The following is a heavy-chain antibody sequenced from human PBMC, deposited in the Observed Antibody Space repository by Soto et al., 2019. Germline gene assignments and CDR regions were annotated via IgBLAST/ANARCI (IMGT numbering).Heavy chain of an antibody. CDR2: MNPNSGNT. V-gene: IGHV1-8*01. J-gene: IGHJ4*02. D-gene: IGHD3-10*01. CDR3: ARGGVFYGSGSYYKRDLDY. CDR1: GYTFTSYD. Sequence: ASVKVSFKASGYTFTSYDINWVRQATGQGLEWMGWMNPNSGNTGYAQKFQGRVTMTRNTSISTAYMELSSLRSEDTAVYYCARGGVFYGSGSYYKRDLDYWGQGTLVTVSS.